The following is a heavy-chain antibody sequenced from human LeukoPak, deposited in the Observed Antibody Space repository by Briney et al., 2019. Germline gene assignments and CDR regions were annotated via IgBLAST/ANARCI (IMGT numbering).Heavy chain of an antibody. Sequence: GGSLRLSCAASGFTFSSYWMSWVRQAPGKGLEWVANIKQDGSEKYYVDSVKGRFTISRDNAKNSLSLQMNSLRAEDTAVYYCARDRFLEWLSVFDYWGQGTLVTVSS. CDR3: ARDRFLEWLSVFDY. V-gene: IGHV3-7*05. CDR2: IKQDGSEK. D-gene: IGHD3-3*01. J-gene: IGHJ4*02. CDR1: GFTFSSYW.